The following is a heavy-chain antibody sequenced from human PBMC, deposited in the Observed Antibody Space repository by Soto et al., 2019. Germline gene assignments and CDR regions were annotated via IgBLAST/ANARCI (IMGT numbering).Heavy chain of an antibody. D-gene: IGHD2-15*01. CDR3: ARGSLVVDDTGVIAY. CDR2: IWYDGSNT. V-gene: IGHV3-33*01. J-gene: IGHJ4*02. CDR1: GFTFSSYG. Sequence: QVQLVESGGDVVQPGMSLRLSCAASGFTFSSYGMHCVRQAPGKGLEWVAVIWYDGSNTYYADSVKGRFTISRDNSKNTLYLQMKSLSVEDTAVYYCARGSLVVDDTGVIAYWCQGTLVTVS.